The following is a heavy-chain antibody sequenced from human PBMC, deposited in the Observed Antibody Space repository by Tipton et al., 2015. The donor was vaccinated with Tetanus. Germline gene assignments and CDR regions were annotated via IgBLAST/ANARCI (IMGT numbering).Heavy chain of an antibody. D-gene: IGHD3-16*01. CDR1: GGSMNSYY. J-gene: IGHJ5*02. CDR2: IYSSGTT. V-gene: IGHV4-4*07. CDR3: ARALKQGANWFDP. Sequence: GLVKPSETLSLICTVSGGSMNSYYWSWIRQPPGKGLEWIGRIYSSGTTNYDPSLRGLLTMSIDTSKNRFSLKLDSVTAADTAIYYCARALKQGANWFDPWGQGTLVTVSS.